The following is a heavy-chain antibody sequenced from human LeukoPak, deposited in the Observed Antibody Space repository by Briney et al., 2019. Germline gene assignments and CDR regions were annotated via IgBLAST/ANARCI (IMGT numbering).Heavy chain of an antibody. CDR3: ARGGSGSSTWFDP. V-gene: IGHV1-18*01. Sequence: ASVKVSCKVSGDTLTELSIHWVRQAPGQGLEWMGWISGYNGNTKYAQKFQGRVIMTTDTSTSTAYMELRSLRSDDTAIYYCARGGSGSSTWFDPWGQGTLVTVSS. CDR1: GDTLTELS. D-gene: IGHD2-15*01. J-gene: IGHJ5*02. CDR2: ISGYNGNT.